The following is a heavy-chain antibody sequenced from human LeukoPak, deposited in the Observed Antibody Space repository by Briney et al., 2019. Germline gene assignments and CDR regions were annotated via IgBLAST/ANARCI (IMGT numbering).Heavy chain of an antibody. V-gene: IGHV1-46*01. J-gene: IGHJ5*02. D-gene: IGHD2-8*01. CDR2: INPSGGST. Sequence: GASVKVSCKASGYTFTSYYMHRVRQAPGQGLEWMGIINPSGGSTSYAQKFQGRVTMTRDMSTSTVYMELSSLTSEDTAFYYCARERGTNGFDPWGQGTLVTVSS. CDR3: ARERGTNGFDP. CDR1: GYTFTSYY.